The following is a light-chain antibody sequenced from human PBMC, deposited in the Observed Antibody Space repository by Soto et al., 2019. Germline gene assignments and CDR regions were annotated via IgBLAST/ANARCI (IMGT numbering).Light chain of an antibody. CDR1: SSDVGGYNY. Sequence: QSALTKPASVSGSPGQSITISCTGTSSDVGGYNYVAWYQHHPGKAPKLMIYDVSNRPSGVSDRFSGSKSGNTASLTVSGLQAEDEADYYCSSHTSSNTPVVFGGGTKVTVL. CDR2: DVS. CDR3: SSHTSSNTPVV. V-gene: IGLV2-14*03. J-gene: IGLJ2*01.